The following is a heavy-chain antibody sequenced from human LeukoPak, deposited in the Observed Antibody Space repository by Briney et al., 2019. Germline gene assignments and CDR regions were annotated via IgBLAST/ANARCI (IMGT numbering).Heavy chain of an antibody. CDR2: IYTSGST. Sequence: PSETLSLTCTVSGGSISSGSYYWSWIRQPAGKGLEWIGRIYTSGSTNYNPSLKSRVTISVDTSKNQFSLKLSSVTAADTAVYYCARRAGRYCSSTSCYLGYFQHWGQGTLVTVSS. D-gene: IGHD2-2*01. J-gene: IGHJ1*01. CDR3: ARRAGRYCSSTSCYLGYFQH. CDR1: GGSISSGSYY. V-gene: IGHV4-61*02.